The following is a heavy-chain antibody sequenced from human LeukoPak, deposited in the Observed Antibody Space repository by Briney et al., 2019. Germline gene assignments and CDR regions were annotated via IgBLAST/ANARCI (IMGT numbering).Heavy chain of an antibody. V-gene: IGHV3-7*01. J-gene: IGHJ1*01. Sequence: PGGSLRLSCVVSGFTFSNYWMSWVRQAPGKGLEWVANIKHDRSEESYVDAVKGRFTISRDNAKNSLYLQMNSLRAEDTAVYYCARDCSSSSCYTFGEYFQHWGQGTLVTVSS. D-gene: IGHD2-2*02. CDR2: IKHDRSEE. CDR1: GFTFSNYW. CDR3: ARDCSSSSCYTFGEYFQH.